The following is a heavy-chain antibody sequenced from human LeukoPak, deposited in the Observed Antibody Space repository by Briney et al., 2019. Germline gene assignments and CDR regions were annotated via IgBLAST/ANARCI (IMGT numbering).Heavy chain of an antibody. V-gene: IGHV4-34*01. J-gene: IGHJ6*03. CDR3: ARVCPYYYDSRYYYYMDV. D-gene: IGHD3-22*01. Sequence: SETLSLTCAVYGGSFSGYYWSWIRQPPGKGLECIGEIHHSGSTNYNPSLKSRVTLSVDTSKNQFSLKLSSVTAADTAVYYCARVCPYYYDSRYYYYMDVWGKGTTVTVSS. CDR1: GGSFSGYY. CDR2: IHHSGST.